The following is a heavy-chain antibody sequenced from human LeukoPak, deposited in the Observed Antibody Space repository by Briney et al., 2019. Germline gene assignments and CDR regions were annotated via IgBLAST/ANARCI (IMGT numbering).Heavy chain of an antibody. CDR2: IGTAGDT. CDR1: GFTFSDYN. CDR3: ARVAKERVGGVYYFDY. Sequence: GGSLRLSCAASGFTFSDYNMHWVRQATGKGLEWVPAIGTAGDTYYTGSVKGRFTISRENAKNSLYLQMNSLRAGDTAVYYCARVAKERVGGVYYFDYWGQGTLVTVSS. D-gene: IGHD1-1*01. V-gene: IGHV3-13*01. J-gene: IGHJ4*02.